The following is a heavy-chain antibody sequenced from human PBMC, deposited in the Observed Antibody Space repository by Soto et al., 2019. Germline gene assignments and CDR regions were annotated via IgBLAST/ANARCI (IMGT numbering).Heavy chain of an antibody. Sequence: QVQLVQSGAEVKKPGASVKVSCKASGDTFTDYYIHWVRQAPGQGLEWMGTVNPSGGHTTYAQHFLGRMTXTXAXSXXTLYMALISLTSEYSAVYYCAGGGHVVVVTAALDYWGQGTLVTVSS. D-gene: IGHD2-21*02. CDR1: GDTFTDYY. V-gene: IGHV1-46*01. CDR3: AGGGHVVVVTAALDY. CDR2: VNPSGGHT. J-gene: IGHJ4*02.